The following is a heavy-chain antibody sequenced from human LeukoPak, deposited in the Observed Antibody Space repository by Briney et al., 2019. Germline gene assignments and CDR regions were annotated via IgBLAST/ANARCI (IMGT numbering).Heavy chain of an antibody. CDR1: GVTSSSYS. CDR3: ARTATDTGEFDY. CDR2: ISSSSSSI. J-gene: IGHJ4*02. Sequence: GGALRLSCAASGVTSSSYSMNWVRHAPGEGLECVSSISSSSSSIYYADSVKGQFTISRDDAKNSLYLQMNSLRAEDTAVYYCARTATDTGEFDYWGQGTLVTVSS. V-gene: IGHV3-21*01. D-gene: IGHD6-13*01.